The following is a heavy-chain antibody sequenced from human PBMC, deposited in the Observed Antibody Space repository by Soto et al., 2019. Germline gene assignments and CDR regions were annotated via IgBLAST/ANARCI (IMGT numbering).Heavy chain of an antibody. CDR1: GFTFSDYA. CDR2: ITSTSSTI. Sequence: EVQLVESGGGLVQPGGSLRLSCAASGFTFSDYAMNWVRKAPGKGLEWVSYITSTSSTIHYADSVKGRFTISRDNAKNSVSLQMNSLRDEDTAVYYCVRAACGDCYGYAYWGQGTLVTVSS. CDR3: VRAACGDCYGYAY. V-gene: IGHV3-48*02. J-gene: IGHJ4*02. D-gene: IGHD5-18*01.